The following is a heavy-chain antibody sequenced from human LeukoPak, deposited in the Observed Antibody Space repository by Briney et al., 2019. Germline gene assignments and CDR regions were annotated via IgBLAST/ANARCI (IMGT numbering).Heavy chain of an antibody. CDR3: ARDRWTMVRGVILH. Sequence: GGSLRLSCAASGFTFSNAWMSWVRQAPGKGLEWVGRIKSKTDGGTTDYAAPVKGRFTISRDDSKNTLYLQMNSLRAEDTAVYYCARDRWTMVRGVILHWGQGTLVTVSS. J-gene: IGHJ4*02. D-gene: IGHD3-10*01. V-gene: IGHV3-15*01. CDR1: GFTFSNAW. CDR2: IKSKTDGGTT.